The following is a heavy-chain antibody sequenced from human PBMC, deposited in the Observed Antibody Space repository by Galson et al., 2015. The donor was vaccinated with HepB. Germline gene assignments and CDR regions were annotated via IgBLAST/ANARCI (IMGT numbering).Heavy chain of an antibody. CDR3: TTGYTSTRSPYYHYYYMGV. CDR1: GFTFSGST. Sequence: SLRLSCAASGFTFSGSTMHWVRQASGKGLEWVGRIRSNADNHATAYAEPVKGRFTISRDDSRKTAYLQMNSLKTEDTAIYYCTTGYTSTRSPYYHYYYMGVWGKGTTVTVSS. CDR2: IRSNADNHAT. V-gene: IGHV3-73*01. J-gene: IGHJ6*03. D-gene: IGHD6-13*01.